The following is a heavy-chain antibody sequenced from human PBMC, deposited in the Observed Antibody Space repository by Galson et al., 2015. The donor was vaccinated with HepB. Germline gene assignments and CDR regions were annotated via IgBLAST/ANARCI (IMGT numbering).Heavy chain of an antibody. D-gene: IGHD2-21*02. CDR3: AREMPMMTALGAFDI. CDR1: GDTFSSYT. Sequence: SVKVSCKASGDTFSSYTFIWVRQAPGQGLEWMGKIIPILDMANFAQKFQGRVTITADKSTNTIYIDLSNLKSEDTAVYYCAREMPMMTALGAFDIWGQGTMVTVSS. V-gene: IGHV1-69*04. J-gene: IGHJ3*02. CDR2: IIPILDMA.